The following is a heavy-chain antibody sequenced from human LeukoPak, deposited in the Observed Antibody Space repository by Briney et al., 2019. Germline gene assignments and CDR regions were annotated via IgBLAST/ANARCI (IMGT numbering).Heavy chain of an antibody. CDR3: AKATYYDILTGYCDA. J-gene: IGHJ5*02. Sequence: GGSLRLSCAASGFTFPSYAMSWVRPAPGEGLEWVSAISGSGGGTYYAASVKGRFTISRDNSKNTLYLQMNSLRAEDTAVYYCAKATYYDILTGYCDAWGQGTLVTVSS. D-gene: IGHD3-9*01. V-gene: IGHV3-23*01. CDR1: GFTFPSYA. CDR2: ISGSGGGT.